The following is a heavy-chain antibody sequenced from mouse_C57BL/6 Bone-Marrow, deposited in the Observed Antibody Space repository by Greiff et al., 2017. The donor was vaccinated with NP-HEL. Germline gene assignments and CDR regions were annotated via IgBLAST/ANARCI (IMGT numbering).Heavy chain of an antibody. CDR3: TRNYYGSRGYFDY. CDR1: GYTFTSYW. J-gene: IGHJ2*01. D-gene: IGHD1-1*01. V-gene: IGHV1-5*01. Sequence: EVQGVESGTVLARPGASVKMSCKTSGYTFTSYWMHWVKQRPGQGLEWIGAIYPGNSDTSYNQKFKGKAKLTAVTSASTAYMELSSLTNEDSAVYYCTRNYYGSRGYFDYWGQGTTLTVSS. CDR2: IYPGNSDT.